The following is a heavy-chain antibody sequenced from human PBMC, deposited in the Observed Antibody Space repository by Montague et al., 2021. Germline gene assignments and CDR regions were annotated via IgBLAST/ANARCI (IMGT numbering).Heavy chain of an antibody. J-gene: IGHJ4*02. V-gene: IGHV3-72*01. CDR3: ATEGKLPGPDFDH. CDR1: GFSFSDYY. CDR2: SRNKANSYTT. D-gene: IGHD1-7*01. Sequence: SLRLSCAASGFSFSDYYVDWVHQAPGKGLEWVGRSRNKANSYTTDYAASVKGRFTISRDESKNSLYLQMNSLKTDDTAVYYCATEGKLPGPDFDHWGQGTLVTVSS.